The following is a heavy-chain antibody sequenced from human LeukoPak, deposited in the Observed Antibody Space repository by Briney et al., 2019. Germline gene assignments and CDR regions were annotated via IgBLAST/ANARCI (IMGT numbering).Heavy chain of an antibody. D-gene: IGHD3-22*01. CDR2: IWYDGSNK. J-gene: IGHJ2*01. Sequence: PGGSLRLSCAASGFTFSSYGMHWVRQAPGKGLEWVAVIWYDGSNKYYADSVKGRFTISRDNSKNTLYLQMNSLRAEDTAVYYCARSHYDSSGPYWYFDLWGRGTLVTVSS. V-gene: IGHV3-33*01. CDR3: ARSHYDSSGPYWYFDL. CDR1: GFTFSSYG.